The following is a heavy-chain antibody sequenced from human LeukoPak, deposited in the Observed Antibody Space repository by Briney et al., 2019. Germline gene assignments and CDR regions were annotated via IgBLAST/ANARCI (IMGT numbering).Heavy chain of an antibody. J-gene: IGHJ4*02. CDR3: AKEGTASKPSDLDY. V-gene: IGHV3-30*02. D-gene: IGHD1/OR15-1a*01. Sequence: QPGGSLRLSCAASGFTFSDYGMHWVRQAPGKGLEWVAFIRHDGSHKYYADSVKGRFTISRDNSKNTLYFQMNSLRAEDTALYYCAKEGTASKPSDLDYWGQGTLVTVSS. CDR1: GFTFSDYG. CDR2: IRHDGSHK.